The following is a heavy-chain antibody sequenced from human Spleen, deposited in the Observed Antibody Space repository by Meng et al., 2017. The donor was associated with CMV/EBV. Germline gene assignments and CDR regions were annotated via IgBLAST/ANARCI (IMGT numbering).Heavy chain of an antibody. CDR2: IYWDDDK. V-gene: IGHV2-5*02. Sequence: QITLKESCPTLVKHTQTLTLTCTFSGSPPSTSGVGVGWVRQPPGKALEWLSLIYWDDDKRYSPSLKSRLTITKDTSKNQVVLTMTNMDPVDTATYYCAHRRHSSSWYWFDPWGQGTLVTVSS. CDR1: GSPPSTSGVG. CDR3: AHRRHSSSWYWFDP. D-gene: IGHD6-13*01. J-gene: IGHJ5*02.